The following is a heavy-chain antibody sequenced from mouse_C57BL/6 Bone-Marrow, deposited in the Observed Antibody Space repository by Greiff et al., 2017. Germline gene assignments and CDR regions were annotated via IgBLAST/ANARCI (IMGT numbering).Heavy chain of an antibody. CDR1: GFNIKDSY. Sequence: VQLKQSGAELVRPGASVKLSCTASGFNIKDSYMHWVKQRPEQGLEWIGRIDPEDGDTEYAPKFQGKATMTADTSSNTAYLQLSSLTSEATAVYYCRWLLYAMDYWGQGTSVTVSS. D-gene: IGHD2-3*01. V-gene: IGHV14-1*01. CDR2: IDPEDGDT. CDR3: RWLLYAMDY. J-gene: IGHJ4*01.